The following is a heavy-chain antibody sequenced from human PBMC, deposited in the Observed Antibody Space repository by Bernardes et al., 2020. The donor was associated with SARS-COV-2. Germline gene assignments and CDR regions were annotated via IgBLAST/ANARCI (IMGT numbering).Heavy chain of an antibody. J-gene: IGHJ4*02. Sequence: GGSLRLSCAASGFTFSSNWMNWVRQAPGKGLEWISSISTSSSYISYSDSVRGRFTISRDNAKNSVSLQMNSLRAEDTAVYYCARVDFSNLYYFDYWGQGTPVTVSS. D-gene: IGHD4-4*01. V-gene: IGHV3-21*06. CDR1: GFTFSSNW. CDR3: ARVDFSNLYYFDY. CDR2: ISTSSSYI.